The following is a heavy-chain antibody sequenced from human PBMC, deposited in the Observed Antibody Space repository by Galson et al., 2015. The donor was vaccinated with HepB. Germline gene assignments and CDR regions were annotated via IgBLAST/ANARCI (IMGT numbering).Heavy chain of an antibody. J-gene: IGHJ4*02. CDR3: ARVADADYGDHSHFDY. CDR1: GFTFSDYY. CDR2: ISSSTTYT. D-gene: IGHD4-17*01. V-gene: IGHV3-11*06. Sequence: SLRLSCAASGFTFSDYYMSWIRQAPGKGLEWLSYISSSTTYTNYADSVKGRFTISRGNAKNSLFLQINSLRAEDTAVYYCARVADADYGDHSHFDYWGQGTLVTVSS.